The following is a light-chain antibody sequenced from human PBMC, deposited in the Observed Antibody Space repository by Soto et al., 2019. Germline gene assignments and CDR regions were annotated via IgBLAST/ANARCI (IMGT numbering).Light chain of an antibody. V-gene: IGKV3-20*01. Sequence: EIVLTQSPATRDLSTGERATLSCRASRSFASSYLAWYQHKPGQAPRLLIYAASSRATGIPDRFIGSGSGTDFHLTISRLEPDDSAVYYCHHYDSSPPYTFGQGTKREIK. CDR1: RSFASSY. J-gene: IGKJ2*01. CDR2: AAS. CDR3: HHYDSSPPYT.